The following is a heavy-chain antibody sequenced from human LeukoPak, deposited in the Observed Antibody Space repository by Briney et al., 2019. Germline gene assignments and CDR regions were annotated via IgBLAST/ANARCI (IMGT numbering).Heavy chain of an antibody. D-gene: IGHD3-22*01. J-gene: IGHJ4*02. CDR2: INHSGST. CDR3: ARGDYYDSSGYYHEPDY. CDR1: GGSFSGYY. V-gene: IGHV4-34*01. Sequence: KASETLSLTCAVYGGSFSGYYWSWIRQPPGKGLEWIGEINHSGSTNYNPSLKSRVTISVDTSKNQFSLKLSSVTAADTAVYYCARGDYYDSSGYYHEPDYWAQGTLVTVSS.